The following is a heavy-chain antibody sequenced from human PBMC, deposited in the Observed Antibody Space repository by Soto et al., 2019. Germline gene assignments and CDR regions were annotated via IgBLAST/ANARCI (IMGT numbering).Heavy chain of an antibody. CDR3: ARGADSGWYNPGWFDP. CDR1: GFTFSSYG. CDR2: IWFDGSNK. Sequence: PGGSLRLSCAASGFTFSSYGMHWVRQAPGKGLEWVAVIWFDGSNKYYADSVKGRFTISRDNSKNTLYLQMNSLRAEDTAVYYCARGADSGWYNPGWFDPWGQGTLVTVSS. J-gene: IGHJ5*02. D-gene: IGHD6-19*01. V-gene: IGHV3-33*01.